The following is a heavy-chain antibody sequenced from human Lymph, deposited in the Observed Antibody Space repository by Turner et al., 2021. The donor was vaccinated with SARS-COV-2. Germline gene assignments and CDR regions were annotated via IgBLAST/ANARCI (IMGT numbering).Heavy chain of an antibody. CDR3: AKDPNWYVLSAVDY. V-gene: IGHV3-23*01. Sequence: EVQLLESGGGLVQPGGSLRLSCAASGFTFSSYAMSWVRQAPGKGLEWVSTISGSGVTTYYADSVKSRFTISRDNSKNTLYLKMNSLRAEDTAVYYWAKDPNWYVLSAVDYWGQGTLVTVSS. CDR1: GFTFSSYA. CDR2: ISGSGVTT. D-gene: IGHD1-1*01. J-gene: IGHJ4*02.